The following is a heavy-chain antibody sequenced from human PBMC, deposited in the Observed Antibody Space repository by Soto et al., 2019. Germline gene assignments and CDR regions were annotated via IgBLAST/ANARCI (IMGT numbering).Heavy chain of an antibody. D-gene: IGHD6-13*01. J-gene: IGHJ5*02. CDR2: INPNSGGT. V-gene: IGHV1-2*02. Sequence: ASVKVSCKASGYTFTGYYMHWVRQAPGQGLEWMGWINPNSGGTNYAQKFQGRVTMTRDTSISTAYMELSRLRSDDTAVYYCARAGYSSSWSNWFDPWGQGTLVTVSS. CDR3: ARAGYSSSWSNWFDP. CDR1: GYTFTGYY.